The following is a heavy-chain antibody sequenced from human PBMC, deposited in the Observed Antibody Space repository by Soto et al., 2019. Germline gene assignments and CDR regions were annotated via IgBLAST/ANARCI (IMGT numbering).Heavy chain of an antibody. J-gene: IGHJ4*02. Sequence: QVQLVQSGAEVKKPGASVKVSCKASGYTFTSYGISWVRQAPGHGLEWMGWISAYNGNTNYAQKLQGRVTMTTDTSTSTAYMELRSLRSEDTAVYYCAREGDCSSTSCQGPVGYWGQGTLVTVSS. CDR2: ISAYNGNT. V-gene: IGHV1-18*04. CDR3: AREGDCSSTSCQGPVGY. CDR1: GYTFTSYG. D-gene: IGHD2-2*01.